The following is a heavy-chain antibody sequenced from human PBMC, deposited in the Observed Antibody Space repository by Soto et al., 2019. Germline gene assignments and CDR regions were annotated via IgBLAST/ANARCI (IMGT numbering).Heavy chain of an antibody. Sequence: EVQLVESGGGLVQPGGSLRLSCAASGFTVSSNYMSWVRQAPGKGLEWVSVIYNGGSTYYADSVKGRFIMSRDNAKNTLYLQMNSLRAEDTAVYYCSRDNHCSGGSCHGDYWGQGTLVTVSS. CDR3: SRDNHCSGGSCHGDY. CDR2: IYNGGST. CDR1: GFTVSSNY. D-gene: IGHD2-15*01. V-gene: IGHV3-66*01. J-gene: IGHJ4*02.